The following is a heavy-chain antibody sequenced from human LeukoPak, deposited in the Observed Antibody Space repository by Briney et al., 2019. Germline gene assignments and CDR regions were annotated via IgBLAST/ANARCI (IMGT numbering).Heavy chain of an antibody. V-gene: IGHV1-58*01. D-gene: IGHD6-13*01. CDR2: IVVGSGNT. J-gene: IGHJ3*02. CDR3: AAEIAAAGTNAFDI. Sequence: SVKVSCKASGFTFTSSAVQWGRQALGHRLEWIGWIVVGSGNTNYAQKFQERVTITRDMSTSTAYMELSSLRSEDTAVYYCAAEIAAAGTNAFDIWGQGTMVTVSS. CDR1: GFTFTSSA.